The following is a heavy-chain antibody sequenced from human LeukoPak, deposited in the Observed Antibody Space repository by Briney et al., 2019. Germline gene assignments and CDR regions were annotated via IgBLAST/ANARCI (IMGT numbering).Heavy chain of an antibody. CDR2: IKQDGSEN. D-gene: IGHD4-17*01. Sequence: PGGSLRLSCAASGFTFSGYWMSWVRQAPGKGLEWVANIKQDGSENYYVDSVKGRFTISRDNAKNSLYLQMNSLRAEDTALYYCARRNTVTTGLYYYYMDVWGKGTTVTVSS. CDR1: GFTFSGYW. J-gene: IGHJ6*03. CDR3: ARRNTVTTGLYYYYMDV. V-gene: IGHV3-7*03.